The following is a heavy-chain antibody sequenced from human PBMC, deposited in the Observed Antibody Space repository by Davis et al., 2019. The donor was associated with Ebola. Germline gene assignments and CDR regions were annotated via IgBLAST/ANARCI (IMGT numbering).Heavy chain of an antibody. CDR3: ARATMLDY. Sequence: GGSLRLSCAASGFTFSSYAMHWVRQAPGKGLEWVAVILYDGSNKYYADSVKGRFTISRDNSKNTLYLQMNSLRAEDTAVYYCARATMLDYWGQGTLVTVSS. J-gene: IGHJ4*02. CDR1: GFTFSSYA. V-gene: IGHV3-30-3*01. D-gene: IGHD3-10*01. CDR2: ILYDGSNK.